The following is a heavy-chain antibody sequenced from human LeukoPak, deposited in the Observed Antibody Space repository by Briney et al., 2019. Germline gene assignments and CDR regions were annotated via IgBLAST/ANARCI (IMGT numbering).Heavy chain of an antibody. J-gene: IGHJ6*03. CDR1: GGSIRDFY. CDR2: IQNSGSA. V-gene: IGHV4-59*01. D-gene: IGHD6-19*01. Sequence: SETLSLTCTVSGGSIRDFYWSWIRQSPQRRLEFIGYIQNSGSAEYNPSLNSRVTISVDTSKSQFSLKLKSVTAAATAVYYCASLAVPFGWYGGSYYWYMDVWGKGTTVTVSS. CDR3: ASLAVPFGWYGGSYYWYMDV.